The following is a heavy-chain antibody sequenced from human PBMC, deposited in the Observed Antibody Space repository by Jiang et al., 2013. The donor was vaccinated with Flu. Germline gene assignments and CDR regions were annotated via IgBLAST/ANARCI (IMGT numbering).Heavy chain of an antibody. CDR2: INPNSGGT. CDR1: GYTFTGYY. Sequence: KASGYTFTGYYMHWVRQAPGQGLEWMGWINPNSGGTNYAQKFQGRVTMTRDTSISTAYMELSRLRSDDTAVYYCARDPRGTYYYDSSGWGQGTLVTVSS. V-gene: IGHV1-2*02. CDR3: ARDPRGTYYYDSSG. J-gene: IGHJ4*02. D-gene: IGHD3-22*01.